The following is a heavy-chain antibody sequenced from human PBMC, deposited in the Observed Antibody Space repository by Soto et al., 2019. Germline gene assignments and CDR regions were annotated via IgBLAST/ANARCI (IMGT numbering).Heavy chain of an antibody. Sequence: EVPLLESGGGLVQPGGSLRLSCAASGFTFRTYAMSWFRQAPGQGLEWVSAISGSGGSTFYADSVKGRFTISRDNSKITRYLQRNSLRAEDTAVYYCAEAGYGPAYYNQDYWGQGALVTAFS. CDR1: GFTFRTYA. CDR2: ISGSGGST. V-gene: IGHV3-23*01. D-gene: IGHD3-10*01. CDR3: AEAGYGPAYYNQDY. J-gene: IGHJ4*02.